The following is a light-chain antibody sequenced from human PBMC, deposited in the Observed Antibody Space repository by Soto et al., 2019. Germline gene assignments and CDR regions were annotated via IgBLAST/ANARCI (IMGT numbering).Light chain of an antibody. CDR3: QVYGDSSPT. CDR2: GAS. V-gene: IGKV3-20*01. Sequence: EIVLTQSPGTLSLSPGERATLSCRASQTISNSYSAWYQQKPGQAPRLLIYGASTRATGIPERFSGSGSGTDFSLTISRLEPGDFAEYYCQVYGDSSPTFGQGIKVEIK. J-gene: IGKJ1*01. CDR1: QTISNSY.